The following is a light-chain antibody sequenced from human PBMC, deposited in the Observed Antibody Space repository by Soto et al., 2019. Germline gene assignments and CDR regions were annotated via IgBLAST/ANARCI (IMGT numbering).Light chain of an antibody. CDR3: LLYYGDAQGVA. CDR2: STT. Sequence: QAVVTQAPSLTVSPGWTVTLTCASSTGAVTSALHPNWIQQRPGQAPRTLIYSTTNKHSWTPARFSGSLLGGKAALTLSGVQPEDEDEYYCLLYYGDAQGVAFGCGTKLTVL. CDR1: TGAVTSALH. V-gene: IGLV7-43*01. J-gene: IGLJ2*01.